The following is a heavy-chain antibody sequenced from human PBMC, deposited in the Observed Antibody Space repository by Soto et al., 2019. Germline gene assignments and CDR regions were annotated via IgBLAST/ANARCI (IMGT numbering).Heavy chain of an antibody. CDR3: ARVMTTVTTPGTYYYYMDV. J-gene: IGHJ6*03. CDR1: GFTFSSYW. CDR2: INSDGSST. Sequence: GGSLRLSCAASGFTFSSYWMHWVRQAPGKGLVWVSRINSDGSSTSYADSVKGRFTISRDNAKNTLYLQMNSLRAEDTAVYYCARVMTTVTTPGTYYYYMDVWGKGTTVTVSS. D-gene: IGHD4-4*01. V-gene: IGHV3-74*01.